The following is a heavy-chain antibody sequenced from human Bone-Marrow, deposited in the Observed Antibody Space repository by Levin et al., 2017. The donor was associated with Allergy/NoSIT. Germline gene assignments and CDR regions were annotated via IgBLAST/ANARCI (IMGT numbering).Heavy chain of an antibody. CDR1: GGTFSSYA. Sequence: ASVKVSCKASGGTFSSYAISWVRQAPGQGLEWMGGIIPIFGTANYAQKFQGRVTITADESTSTAYMELSSLRSEDTAVYYCAREEGRIAAHSGHDAFDIWGQGTMVTVSS. CDR2: IIPIFGTA. J-gene: IGHJ3*02. CDR3: AREEGRIAAHSGHDAFDI. V-gene: IGHV1-69*13. D-gene: IGHD6-6*01.